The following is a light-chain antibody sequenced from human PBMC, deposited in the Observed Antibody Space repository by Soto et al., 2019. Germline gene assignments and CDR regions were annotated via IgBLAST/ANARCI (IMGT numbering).Light chain of an antibody. CDR3: QQYGSSPPYT. V-gene: IGKV3-20*01. Sequence: EVVLTQSPGTLSLYPGERATLSCRASQSVSNNYFAWYQQKPGQAPRLLIFGSSDRATGIPDRFSGSGSGTDVTLTISRLEPEDFAVYYCQQYGSSPPYTFGQGTKLESK. CDR2: GSS. CDR1: QSVSNNY. J-gene: IGKJ2*01.